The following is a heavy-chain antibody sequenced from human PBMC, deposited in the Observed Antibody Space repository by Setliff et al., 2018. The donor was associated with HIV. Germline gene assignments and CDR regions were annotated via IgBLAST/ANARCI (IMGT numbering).Heavy chain of an antibody. CDR3: AKEDQRVTSVDY. D-gene: IGHD2-2*01. V-gene: IGHV3-23*01. CDR2: ISGSGDTT. Sequence: PGGSLRLSCAASGFTFKNYLMSWVRQAPGKGLEWVSGISGSGDTTNYADSVKGRFTISRDNAKNTLFLQMNSLRSEDTAVYYCAKEDQRVTSVDYWGQGTPVTVSS. CDR1: GFTFKNYL. J-gene: IGHJ4*02.